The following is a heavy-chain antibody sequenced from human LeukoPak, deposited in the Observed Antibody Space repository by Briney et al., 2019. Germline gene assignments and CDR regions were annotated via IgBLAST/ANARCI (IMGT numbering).Heavy chain of an antibody. D-gene: IGHD1-26*01. J-gene: IGHJ1*01. V-gene: IGHV3-23*01. CDR3: AKDRTYGGSYYGDFQH. Sequence: GGSLRLSCAVSGFTFSSYWMNWVRQAPGKGLEWVSAISGSGGSTYYADSVKGRFTISRDNSKNTLYLQMNSLRAEDTAVYYCAKDRTYGGSYYGDFQHWGQGTLVTVSS. CDR2: ISGSGGST. CDR1: GFTFSSYW.